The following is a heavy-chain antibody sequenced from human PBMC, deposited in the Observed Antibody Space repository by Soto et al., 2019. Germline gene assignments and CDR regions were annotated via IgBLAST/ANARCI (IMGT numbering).Heavy chain of an antibody. CDR2: INKDGSQK. CDR1: GFTLSNYW. Sequence: SLRLSCAASGFTLSNYWMTWVRQAPGKGLEWVANINKDGSQKNYVDSVKGRFTIARDNGQNSLSLQINSLRVEDTGVYYCVRELGLAYWGQGALVTVSS. J-gene: IGHJ4*02. CDR3: VRELGLAY. D-gene: IGHD7-27*01. V-gene: IGHV3-7*03.